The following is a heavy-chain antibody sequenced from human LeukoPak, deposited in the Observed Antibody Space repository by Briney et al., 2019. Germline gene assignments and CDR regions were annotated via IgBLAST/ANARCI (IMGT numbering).Heavy chain of an antibody. CDR2: IYYSGST. CDR3: ARILVGVTDISWFDP. D-gene: IGHD1-26*01. CDR1: GGSISSYY. V-gene: IGHV4-59*01. J-gene: IGHJ5*02. Sequence: SETLSLTCTVPGGSISSYYWSWIRQPPGKGLEWIGYIYYSGSTNYNPSLKSRVTISVDTSKNQFSLKLSSVTAADTAVYYCARILVGVTDISWFDPWGQGTLVTVSS.